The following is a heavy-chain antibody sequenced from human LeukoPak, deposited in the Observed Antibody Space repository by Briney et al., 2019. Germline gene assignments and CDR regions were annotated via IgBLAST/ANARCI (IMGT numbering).Heavy chain of an antibody. Sequence: GGSLRLSCAASGFTFDDDGMSWVRQAPGKGLEWVSGINWNGGSTGSADSVKVRFTISRDNAKTTLNLQMHIIRAEDTATYLYARAPTANEYWGEGTLVTVSS. D-gene: IGHD4/OR15-4a*01. J-gene: IGHJ4*02. CDR3: ARAPTANEY. V-gene: IGHV3-20*04. CDR1: GFTFDDDG. CDR2: INWNGGST.